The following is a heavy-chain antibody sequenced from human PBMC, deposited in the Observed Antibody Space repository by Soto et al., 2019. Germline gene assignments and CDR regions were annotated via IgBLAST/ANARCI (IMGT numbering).Heavy chain of an antibody. CDR2: IYAGGKT. D-gene: IGHD5-18*01. Sequence: VQLVESGGGLMQPGGSLRLSCAASGFTVSSNHMTWVRQAPGRGPEWVSTIYAGGKTYHADSVRGRFTISRDNSKNMLYLQMNILRAEDTAVYYCATGVDTAKAGYWGQGTLVTVSS. V-gene: IGHV3-53*01. CDR1: GFTVSSNH. CDR3: ATGVDTAKAGY. J-gene: IGHJ4*02.